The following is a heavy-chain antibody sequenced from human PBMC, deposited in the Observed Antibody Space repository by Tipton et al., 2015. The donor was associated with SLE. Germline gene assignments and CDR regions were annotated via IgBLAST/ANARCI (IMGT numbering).Heavy chain of an antibody. CDR1: GFTFSSYE. Sequence: SLRLSCAASGFTFSSYEMNWVRQAPGKGLEWVSYISSSSSTIYYADSVKGRFTISRDNAKNSLYLQMNSLRAEDTAVYYCARVWDDYGDYWGQGTLVTVSS. V-gene: IGHV3-48*03. CDR2: ISSSSSTI. D-gene: IGHD1-26*01. J-gene: IGHJ4*02. CDR3: ARVWDDYGDY.